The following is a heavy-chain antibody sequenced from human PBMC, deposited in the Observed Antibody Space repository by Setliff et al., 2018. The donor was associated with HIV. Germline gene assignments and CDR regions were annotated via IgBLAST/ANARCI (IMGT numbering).Heavy chain of an antibody. J-gene: IGHJ4*02. Sequence: PSETLSLTCTVSGYSISSGYYWGWIRQPPGKGLEWIGSIYHSGSIYYNPSLKSRVTMSVDTSKNQFSLKLSSVTAVDTAVYYCAKKGNGDYHFDYWGQGTLVTVSS. CDR1: GYSISSGYY. D-gene: IGHD2-21*01. V-gene: IGHV4-38-2*02. CDR3: AKKGNGDYHFDY. CDR2: IYHSGSI.